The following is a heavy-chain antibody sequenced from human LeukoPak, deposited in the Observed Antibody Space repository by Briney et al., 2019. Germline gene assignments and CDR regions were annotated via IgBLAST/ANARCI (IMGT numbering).Heavy chain of an antibody. Sequence: ASVKVSCKASGYTYIVYNITSVRQAPGQGLEWMGWISTYNGNTDYAQNLQDRVTMTRDTSTSAAYMELRSLRSDDTAVYYCARARTYYYGSGTYPYGAFDIWGQGTMVSVAS. J-gene: IGHJ3*02. D-gene: IGHD3-10*01. CDR3: ARARTYYYGSGTYPYGAFDI. CDR1: GYTYIVYN. V-gene: IGHV1-18*01. CDR2: ISTYNGNT.